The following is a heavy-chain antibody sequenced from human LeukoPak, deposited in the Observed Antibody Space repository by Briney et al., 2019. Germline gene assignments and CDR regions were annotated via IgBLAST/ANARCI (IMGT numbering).Heavy chain of an antibody. Sequence: GGSLRLSCAASGFTFSNYAMSWVRQAPGKGLEWVSAISGSGDNTYYADSVKGRFTISRDNAKNSLYLQMNSLRAEDTAVYYCARSRVGATVTTGDYWGQGTLVTVSS. V-gene: IGHV3-23*01. J-gene: IGHJ4*02. CDR1: GFTFSNYA. CDR2: ISGSGDNT. D-gene: IGHD4-17*01. CDR3: ARSRVGATVTTGDY.